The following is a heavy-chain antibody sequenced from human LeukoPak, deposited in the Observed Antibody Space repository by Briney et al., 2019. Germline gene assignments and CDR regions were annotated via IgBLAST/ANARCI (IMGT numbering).Heavy chain of an antibody. Sequence: GRSLRLSCAASGFTFSSYAMHWVRQAPGKGLEWVAVISYDGSNKYYADSVKGRFTISRDNSKNTLYLQMNSLRAEDTAVYYCARDGIPTTDSSSWYYYYGMDVWGQGTTVTVSS. CDR3: ARDGIPTTDSSSWYYYYGMDV. CDR2: ISYDGSNK. D-gene: IGHD6-13*01. V-gene: IGHV3-30-3*01. J-gene: IGHJ6*02. CDR1: GFTFSSYA.